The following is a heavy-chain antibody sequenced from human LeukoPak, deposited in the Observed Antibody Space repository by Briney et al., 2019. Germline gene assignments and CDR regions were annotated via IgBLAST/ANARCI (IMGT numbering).Heavy chain of an antibody. CDR2: IYYSGST. D-gene: IGHD3-16*01. CDR1: GGSISSSSYY. J-gene: IGHJ5*02. CDR3: ARRSYVELNWFDP. V-gene: IGHV4-39*07. Sequence: PSETLSLTCTVSGGSISSSSYYWGWIRQPPGKGLEWIGSIYYSGSTYYNPSLKSRVTISVDTSKNQFSLKLSSVTAADTAVYYCARRSYVELNWFDPWGQGTLVTVSS.